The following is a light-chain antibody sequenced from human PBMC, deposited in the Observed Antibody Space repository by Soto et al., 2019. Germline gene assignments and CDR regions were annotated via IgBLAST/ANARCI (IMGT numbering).Light chain of an antibody. J-gene: IGKJ5*01. Sequence: IVLTQSPGTLSLSPVERTTLSCRASQSISRYLAWYQQNPGQGPRLLIYGASSRATGTPDRVSGSGSGTEFTLTISSLEPEDSAVYYCQQRHMWPITFGQGTRLEIK. CDR2: GAS. CDR3: QQRHMWPIT. CDR1: QSISRY. V-gene: IGKV3-11*01.